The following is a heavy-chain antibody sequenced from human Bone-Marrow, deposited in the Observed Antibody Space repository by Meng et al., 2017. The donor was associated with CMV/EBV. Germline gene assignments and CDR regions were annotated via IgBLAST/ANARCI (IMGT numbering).Heavy chain of an antibody. CDR3: AKIGWGYDYS. CDR2: ISSSGGST. J-gene: IGHJ4*02. V-gene: IGHV3-23*01. CDR1: GFTFSDYY. D-gene: IGHD3-3*01. Sequence: GESLKISCAASGFTFSDYYTSWIRQAPGKGLEWVSTISSSGGSTYYADSVKSRFTISRDNSKNTLYLQMNSLRADDTAVYYCAKIGWGYDYSWGQGTLVTVSS.